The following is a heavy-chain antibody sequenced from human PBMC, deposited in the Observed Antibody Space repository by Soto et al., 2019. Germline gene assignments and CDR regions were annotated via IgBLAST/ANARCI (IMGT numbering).Heavy chain of an antibody. D-gene: IGHD6-6*01. V-gene: IGHV5-51*01. CDR2: IHPGDSDT. CDR3: AGEYD. CDR1: GYSFTDYW. J-gene: IGHJ4*02. Sequence: GESLKISCKGSGYSFTDYWVGWVRQKPGKGLEWMGIIHPGDSDTRYSPSFQGQVTISADKSINTAFLQWRSLKASDTAMYYCAGEYDWGQGTLVTAPQ.